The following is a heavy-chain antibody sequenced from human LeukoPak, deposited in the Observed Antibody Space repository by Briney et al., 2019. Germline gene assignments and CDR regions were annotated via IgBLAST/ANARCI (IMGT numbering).Heavy chain of an antibody. CDR1: GGSISSSSYY. Sequence: PSETLSLTCTVSGGSISSSSYYWGWIRQHPGKGLEWIGYIYYSGSTYYNPSLKSRVTISVDTSKNQFSLKLSSVTAADTAVYYCARELGDSSSSPSLYYYYYMDVWGKGTTVTVSS. CDR2: IYYSGST. D-gene: IGHD6-6*01. CDR3: ARELGDSSSSPSLYYYYYMDV. V-gene: IGHV4-31*03. J-gene: IGHJ6*03.